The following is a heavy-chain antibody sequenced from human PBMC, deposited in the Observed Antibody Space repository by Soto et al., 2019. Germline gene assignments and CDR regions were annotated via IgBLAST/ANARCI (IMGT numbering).Heavy chain of an antibody. V-gene: IGHV5-10-1*03. CDR1: GYSFNDYW. J-gene: IGHJ4*02. CDR2: IDAVDSKT. D-gene: IGHD3-3*01. Sequence: EVRLVQSGAEVKKPGDSLRISCKGSGYSFNDYWITWVRQMPGKGLEGMGRIDAVDSKTNYSPSFQGHVTISVDRSINTAYLQWSSLQASDSAMYYCAGGPTIFGVVFEYWGQGTLVSVSS. CDR3: AGGPTIFGVVFEY.